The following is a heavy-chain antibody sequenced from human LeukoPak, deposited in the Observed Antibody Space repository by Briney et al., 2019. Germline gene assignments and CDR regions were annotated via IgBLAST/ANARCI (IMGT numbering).Heavy chain of an antibody. CDR3: ARELTQQLVRVFDY. V-gene: IGHV3-48*03. J-gene: IGHJ4*02. Sequence: PGRSLRLSCAASGFTFSSYEMNWVRQAPGKGLEWVSYISSSGSTIYYADSVKGRFTISRDNAKNSLYLQMNSLRAEDTAVYYCARELTQQLVRVFDYWGQGTLVTVSS. D-gene: IGHD6-13*01. CDR2: ISSSGSTI. CDR1: GFTFSSYE.